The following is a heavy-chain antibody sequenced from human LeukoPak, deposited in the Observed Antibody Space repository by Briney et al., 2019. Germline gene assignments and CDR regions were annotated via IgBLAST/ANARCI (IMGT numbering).Heavy chain of an antibody. CDR2: IYYSGST. CDR1: GGSISGYY. CDR3: ARHNYYDSSGYRYYYYYGMDV. Sequence: PSETLSLTCTVSGGSISGYYWSWIRQPPGKGLEWIGYIYYSGSTNYNPSLKSRVTISVDTSKNQFSLKLSSVTAADTAVYYCARHNYYDSSGYRYYYYYGMDVWGQGTTVTVSS. D-gene: IGHD3-22*01. J-gene: IGHJ6*02. V-gene: IGHV4-59*08.